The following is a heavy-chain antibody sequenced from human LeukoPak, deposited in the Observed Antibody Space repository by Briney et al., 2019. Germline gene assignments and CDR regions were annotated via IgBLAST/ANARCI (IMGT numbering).Heavy chain of an antibody. Sequence: PGGSLRLSCAASGFTFSSYAMSWVRQAPGKGLEWVSAISGSGGSTYYADSVKGRFTISRDNSKNTLYLQMNSLRAEDTAVYYCAKGQVSYYYDSSGYSPFDYWGQGTLVTVSS. V-gene: IGHV3-23*01. D-gene: IGHD3-22*01. J-gene: IGHJ4*02. CDR3: AKGQVSYYYDSSGYSPFDY. CDR2: ISGSGGST. CDR1: GFTFSSYA.